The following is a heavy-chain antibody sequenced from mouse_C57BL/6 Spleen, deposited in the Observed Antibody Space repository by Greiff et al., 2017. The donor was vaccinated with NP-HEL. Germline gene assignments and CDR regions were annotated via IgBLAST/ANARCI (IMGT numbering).Heavy chain of an antibody. D-gene: IGHD3-2*02. V-gene: IGHV5-9-1*02. Sequence: EVKLVESGEGLVKPGGSLKLSCAASGFTFSSYAMSWVRQTPEKRLEWVAYISSGGDYIYYADTVKGRFTISRDNARNTLYLQMSSLKSEDTAMYYCTRDGGQLRLFAYWGQGTLVTVSA. CDR1: GFTFSSYA. CDR2: ISSGGDYI. CDR3: TRDGGQLRLFAY. J-gene: IGHJ3*01.